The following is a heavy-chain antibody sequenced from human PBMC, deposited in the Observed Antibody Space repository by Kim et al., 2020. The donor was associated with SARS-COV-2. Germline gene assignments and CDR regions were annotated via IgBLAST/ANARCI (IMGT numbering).Heavy chain of an antibody. CDR3: ARPTNYDILTGYPRNENWFDP. D-gene: IGHD3-9*01. Sequence: SETLSLTCTVSGGSISSSSYYWGWIRQPPGKGLEWIGSIYYSGSTYYNPSLKSRVTISVDTSKNQFSLKLSSVTAADTAVYYCARPTNYDILTGYPRNENWFDPWGQGTLVTVSS. V-gene: IGHV4-39*01. CDR1: GGSISSSSYY. CDR2: IYYSGST. J-gene: IGHJ5*02.